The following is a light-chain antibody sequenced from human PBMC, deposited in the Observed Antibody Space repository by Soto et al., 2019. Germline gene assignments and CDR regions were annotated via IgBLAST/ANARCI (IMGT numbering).Light chain of an antibody. V-gene: IGKV2-30*01. CDR2: KVS. J-gene: IGKJ2*01. Sequence: DVVVTQSPLSLPVTLGQPASISCRSSQSLVYSDGDTYFNRFHQRPGQSPRRLIYKVSNRDSGVPDRFSGSGSGTDFTLKISRVEAEDVGVYYCMQGTHWPPLYTFGQGTKLEIK. CDR1: QSLVYSDGDTY. CDR3: MQGTHWPPLYT.